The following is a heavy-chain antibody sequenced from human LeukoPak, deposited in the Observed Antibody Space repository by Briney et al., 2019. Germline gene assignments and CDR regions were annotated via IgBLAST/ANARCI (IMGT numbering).Heavy chain of an antibody. CDR3: AGEELLAVAGTDWFDP. D-gene: IGHD6-19*01. CDR2: ISSSGSTI. Sequence: PGGSLRLSCAASGFTFSSYEMNWVRQAPGKGLEWVSYISSSGSTIYYPDSVKGRFTISRDNAKNSLYLQMNSLRAEDTAVYYCAGEELLAVAGTDWFDPWGQGTLVTVSS. J-gene: IGHJ5*02. V-gene: IGHV3-48*03. CDR1: GFTFSSYE.